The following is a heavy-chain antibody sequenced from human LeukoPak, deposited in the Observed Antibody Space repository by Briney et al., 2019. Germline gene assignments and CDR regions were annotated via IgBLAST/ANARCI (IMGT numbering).Heavy chain of an antibody. D-gene: IGHD3-22*01. Sequence: GGSLRLSCAASGFTFSSYGMHWVRQAPGKGLEWVAFIRYDGSNKYYADSVKGRFTISRDNSKNTLYLQMNSLRAEDTAVYYCAKGSGVVITHHYYYMDVWSKGTTVTVSS. CDR3: AKGSGVVITHHYYYMDV. CDR1: GFTFSSYG. J-gene: IGHJ6*03. V-gene: IGHV3-30*02. CDR2: IRYDGSNK.